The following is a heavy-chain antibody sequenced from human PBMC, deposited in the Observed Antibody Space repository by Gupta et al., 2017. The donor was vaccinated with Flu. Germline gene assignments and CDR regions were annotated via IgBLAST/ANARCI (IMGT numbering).Heavy chain of an antibody. D-gene: IGHD2-2*01. V-gene: IGHV3-33*01. Sequence: QGELVESGGGVVQPGTSLRLSCAASGFIFSSYALHWVRQTPGKGLAWVAAIWHDGGDKYYSDAVKGRFTISRDNSKKKLYLEMNGLRVEDSAMYYCARDRRFSSSDLIRYYGADVWGQGTTVTVSS. CDR3: ARDRRFSSSDLIRYYGADV. J-gene: IGHJ6*02. CDR2: IWHDGGDK. CDR1: GFIFSSYA.